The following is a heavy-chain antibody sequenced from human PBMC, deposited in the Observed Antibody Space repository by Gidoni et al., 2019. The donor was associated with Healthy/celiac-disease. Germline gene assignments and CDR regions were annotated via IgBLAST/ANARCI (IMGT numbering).Heavy chain of an antibody. CDR2: ISSSGSTR. V-gene: IGHV3-48*03. CDR3: ARGVRGRRPEDSSSNAAAINY. J-gene: IGHJ4*02. D-gene: IGHD6-6*01. CDR1: GFTFSSYE. Sequence: EVQLVESGGGLVQPGGSLRLSCAASGFTFSSYEMNWVRQAPGKGLEWVSYISSSGSTRYYADSVKGRFTSSRDNAKNAPYLQMNSLRAEDTAVYYCARGVRGRRPEDSSSNAAAINYWGQGTLVTVSS.